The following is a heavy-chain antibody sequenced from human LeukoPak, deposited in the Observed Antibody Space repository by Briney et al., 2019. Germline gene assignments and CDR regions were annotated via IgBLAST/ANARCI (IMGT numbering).Heavy chain of an antibody. CDR3: ARAVDIDQYYFDY. Sequence: ASVKVSCKASGYTFTSYYMHWVRQAPGQGLEWMGIINPSGGSTSYAQKFQGRVTMTRDTSTSTVYMELSSVTAADTAVYYCARAVDIDQYYFDYWGQGTLVTVSS. CDR1: GYTFTSYY. CDR2: INPSGGST. V-gene: IGHV1-46*01. J-gene: IGHJ4*02. D-gene: IGHD5-12*01.